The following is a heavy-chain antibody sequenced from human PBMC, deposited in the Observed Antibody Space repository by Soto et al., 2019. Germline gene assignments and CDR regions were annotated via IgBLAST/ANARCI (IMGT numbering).Heavy chain of an antibody. V-gene: IGHV4-39*01. J-gene: IGHJ6*02. D-gene: IGHD3-22*01. Sequence: SEPLSLTCTVSGVSITSTSSYWGSIRLPPGKGLEWVGSISYSGSTYYNPSLKSRVTISVDTSKNQFSLKLSSVTAADTAVYYCARRLYYDSSGFEGGGMDVWGQGTTVT. CDR2: ISYSGST. CDR3: ARRLYYDSSGFEGGGMDV. CDR1: GVSITSTSSY.